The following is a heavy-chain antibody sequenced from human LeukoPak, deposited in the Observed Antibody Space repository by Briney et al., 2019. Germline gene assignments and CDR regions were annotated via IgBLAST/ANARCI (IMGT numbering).Heavy chain of an antibody. Sequence: SETLSLTCTVSGGPISSYYWSWIRRPPGKGLEWIGYIHYSGSTTYNPSLKSRVTISVDTSKNQFSLKLSSVTAADTAVYYCAKDSKIVGATFRSYHFMDVWGKGTAVTVSS. J-gene: IGHJ6*03. CDR2: IHYSGST. CDR1: GGPISSYY. D-gene: IGHD1-26*01. V-gene: IGHV4-59*01. CDR3: AKDSKIVGATFRSYHFMDV.